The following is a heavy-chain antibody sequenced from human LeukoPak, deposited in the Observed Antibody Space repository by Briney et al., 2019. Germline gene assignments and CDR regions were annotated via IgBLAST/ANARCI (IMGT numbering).Heavy chain of an antibody. D-gene: IGHD5-18*01. CDR2: INPSGGST. CDR3: AAMGSAFDI. V-gene: IGHV1-46*01. J-gene: IGHJ3*02. Sequence: ASVKVSCKASGYTFTSYHMHRVRQAPGQGLEWMGIINPSGGSTIYAQKFQGRVTMTRDTSTSTVYMDLSSLRSEDTAVYYCAAMGSAFDIWGQGTMVIVSA. CDR1: GYTFTSYH.